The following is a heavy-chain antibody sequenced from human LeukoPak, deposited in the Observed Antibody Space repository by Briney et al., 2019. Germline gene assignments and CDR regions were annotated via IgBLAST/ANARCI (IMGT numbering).Heavy chain of an antibody. D-gene: IGHD3-16*01. CDR1: GFTFSSYS. CDR2: ISSSSSYI. J-gene: IGHJ6*02. CDR3: ARDWGYYYYYGMDV. V-gene: IGHV3-21*01. Sequence: GGSLRLSCAASGFTFSSYSMNWIRQAPGKGLEWVSSISSSSSYIYYADSVKGRFTISRDNAKNSLYLQMNSLRAEDTAVYYCARDWGYYYYYGMDVWGQGTTVTVSS.